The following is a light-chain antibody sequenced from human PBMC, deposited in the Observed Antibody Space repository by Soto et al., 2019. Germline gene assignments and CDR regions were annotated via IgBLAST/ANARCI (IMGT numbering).Light chain of an antibody. Sequence: EIVLTQSPATLSLSPGERATLSCRASQSVSSYLAWYQQKPGQAPRLLIYGASNRATGIPDRFSGSGSGTDFTLTISRLEPEDFAVYYCQQYGTSPFTFGPGTKVDI. CDR3: QQYGTSPFT. J-gene: IGKJ3*01. CDR2: GAS. V-gene: IGKV3-20*01. CDR1: QSVSSY.